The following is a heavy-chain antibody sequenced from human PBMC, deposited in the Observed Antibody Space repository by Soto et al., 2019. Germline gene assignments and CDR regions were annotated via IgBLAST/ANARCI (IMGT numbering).Heavy chain of an antibody. V-gene: IGHV3-23*01. Sequence: EVQLLGSGGDLVQPGGSLRLSCAASGFTLSTYAMNWVRQAPGKGLQWVSAISASGDTYYADSVKGRFTISRDNSKNTLYLQLNSLRAEDTAIYFCAKCQVVTGVSGWCHWFDPWGQGTLVTVSS. J-gene: IGHJ5*02. CDR2: ISASGDT. CDR3: AKCQVVTGVSGWCHWFDP. CDR1: GFTLSTYA. D-gene: IGHD3-22*01.